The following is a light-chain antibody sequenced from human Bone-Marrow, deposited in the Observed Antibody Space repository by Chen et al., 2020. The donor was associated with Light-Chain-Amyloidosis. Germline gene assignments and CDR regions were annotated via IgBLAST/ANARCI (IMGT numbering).Light chain of an antibody. CDR3: QVWDWSRDRPV. V-gene: IGLV3-21*02. CDR2: DDS. Sequence: SYVLTQPSSVSVAPGQTATIACGGNNIESTSVHWYQQSPAQSPLLVVSDDSDRPSGIPERLSGSNSGNTATLTISRVEAGDEADYYCQVWDWSRDRPVFGGGSKLTVL. CDR1: NIESTS. J-gene: IGLJ3*02.